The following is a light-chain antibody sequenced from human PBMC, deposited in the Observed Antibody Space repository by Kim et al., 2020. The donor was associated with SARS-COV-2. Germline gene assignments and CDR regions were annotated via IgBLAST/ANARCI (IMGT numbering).Light chain of an antibody. Sequence: VGDRVTXPCRXXQGXXSXXXWYXXXXGKAPXVLIXXXSSLQSGVPSRFXGSGSGTEFTLTISSLQPXXFATYYCQXXNSFPLTFGGGTXV. CDR2: XXS. J-gene: IGKJ4*01. V-gene: IGKV1-12*01. CDR3: QXXNSFPLT. CDR1: QGXXSX.